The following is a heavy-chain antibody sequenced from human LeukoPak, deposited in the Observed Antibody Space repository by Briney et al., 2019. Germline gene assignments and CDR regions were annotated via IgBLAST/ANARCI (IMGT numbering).Heavy chain of an antibody. D-gene: IGHD2-2*01. J-gene: IGHJ6*03. CDR3: ARGPRYCSSTSCPEGYYYYMDV. V-gene: IGHV4-4*07. CDR2: IYTSGST. Sequence: SETLSLTCTVSGGPISSYYWSWIRQPAGKGLEWIGRIYTSGSTNYNPSLKSRVTMSVDTSKNQFSLKLSSVTAADTAVYYCARGPRYCSSTSCPEGYYYYMDVWGKGTTVTVSS. CDR1: GGPISSYY.